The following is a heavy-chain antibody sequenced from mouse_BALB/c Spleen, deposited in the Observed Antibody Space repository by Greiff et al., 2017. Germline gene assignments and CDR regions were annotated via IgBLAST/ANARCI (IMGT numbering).Heavy chain of an antibody. CDR3: ARHGIYDGYSGAMDY. J-gene: IGHJ4*01. CDR2: ISNGGGST. V-gene: IGHV5-12-2*01. Sequence: EVKVVESGGGLVQPGGSLKLSCAASGFTFSSYTMSWVRQTPEKRLEWVAYISNGGGSTYYPDTVKGRFTISRDNAKNTLYLQMSSLKSEDTAMYYCARHGIYDGYSGAMDYWGQGTSVTVSS. CDR1: GFTFSSYT. D-gene: IGHD2-3*01.